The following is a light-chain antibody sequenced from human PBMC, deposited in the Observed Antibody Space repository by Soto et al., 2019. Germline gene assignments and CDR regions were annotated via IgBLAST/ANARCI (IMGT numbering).Light chain of an antibody. V-gene: IGLV2-18*02. CDR2: EVS. CDR1: SSDVGTYNR. Sequence: QSALTQPPSVSGSPGQSVTISCTGTSSDVGTYNRVSWYQQPPGTAPKLMIYEVSNRPSGVPDRFSGSKSGNTASLTVSGLQAEDEGDYYCSSYTSTNTWVFGGGTKLTVL. CDR3: SSYTSTNTWV. J-gene: IGLJ3*02.